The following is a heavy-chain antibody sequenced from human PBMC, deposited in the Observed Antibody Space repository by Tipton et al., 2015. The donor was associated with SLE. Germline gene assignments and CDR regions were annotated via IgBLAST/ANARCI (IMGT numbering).Heavy chain of an antibody. V-gene: IGHV3-11*04. J-gene: IGHJ4*02. CDR1: GFTFSDYY. CDR2: ISERGGII. CDR3: AREDHSTYIY. D-gene: IGHD4-11*01. Sequence: SLRLSCEASGFTFSDYYMNWIRQAPGKGLEWISYISERGGIIYDADSVKGRFTVSRDNAKNSLYLQMNNLRAEDTAVYYCAREDHSTYIYWGQGTLLTVSS.